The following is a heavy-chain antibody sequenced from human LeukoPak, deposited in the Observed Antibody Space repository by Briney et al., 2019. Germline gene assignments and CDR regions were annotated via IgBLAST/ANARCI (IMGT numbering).Heavy chain of an antibody. D-gene: IGHD6-13*01. CDR3: ASIAAADTMDAFDI. J-gene: IGHJ3*02. CDR1: GGSISSYY. CDR2: IYTSGST. V-gene: IGHV4-4*07. Sequence: SETLSLTCTVSGGSISSYYWSWIRQPAGKGLEWIGRIYTSGSTNYNPSLKSRVTMSVDTSKNQFSLKLSSVTAADTAVYYCASIAAADTMDAFDIWGQGTMVTVSS.